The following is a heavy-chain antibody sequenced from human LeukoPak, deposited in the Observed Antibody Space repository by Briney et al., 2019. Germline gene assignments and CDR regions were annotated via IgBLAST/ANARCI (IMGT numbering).Heavy chain of an antibody. D-gene: IGHD5-24*01. V-gene: IGHV1-2*02. CDR1: GYTFTGYY. CDR2: INPNSGGT. J-gene: IGHJ4*02. Sequence: ASVKVSCKASGYTFTGYYMHWVRQAPGQGLEWMGWINPNSGGTNYAQRFQGRVTMTRDTSISTAYMELSRLRSDDTAVYYCARDTRRDGYNLFDYWGQGTLVTVSS. CDR3: ARDTRRDGYNLFDY.